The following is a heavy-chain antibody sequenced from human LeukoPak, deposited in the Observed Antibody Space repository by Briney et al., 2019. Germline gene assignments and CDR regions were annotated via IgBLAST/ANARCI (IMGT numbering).Heavy chain of an antibody. CDR3: ARGYVVYYYYYGMDV. Sequence: GASVKVSCKASGYTFTSYDINWVRQATGQGLEWIGWMNPNSGNTGYAQKFQGRVTMTRNTSISTAYMELSSLRSEDTAVYYCARGYVVYYYYYGMDVWGQGTTVTVSS. V-gene: IGHV1-8*01. CDR2: MNPNSGNT. D-gene: IGHD2-15*01. J-gene: IGHJ6*02. CDR1: GYTFTSYD.